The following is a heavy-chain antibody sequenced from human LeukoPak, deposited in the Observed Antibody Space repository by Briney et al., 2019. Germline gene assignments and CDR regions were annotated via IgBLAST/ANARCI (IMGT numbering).Heavy chain of an antibody. J-gene: IGHJ5*02. D-gene: IGHD6-19*01. CDR1: GYTFTSYG. Sequence: ASVKVSCKASGYTFTSYGISWVRQAPGQGLEWMGWISAYNGNTNYAQKLQGRVTMTTDTSTSTAYMELRSLRSDDTAVYYCARDWVSRLSGWYRFDPWGQGTLVTVSS. CDR3: ARDWVSRLSGWYRFDP. V-gene: IGHV1-18*01. CDR2: ISAYNGNT.